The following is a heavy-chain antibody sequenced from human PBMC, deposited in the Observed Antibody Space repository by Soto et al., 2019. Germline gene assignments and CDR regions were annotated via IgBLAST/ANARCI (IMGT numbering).Heavy chain of an antibody. CDR1: GFTVSDYA. D-gene: IGHD6-19*01. V-gene: IGHV3-30*03. Sequence: VQLVESGGGVVQPGRSLRLSCAASGFTVSDYAMHWVRQAPGKGLEWVAVVSHDGRNTHYADSVKGRFTISRDSSKYRVSREMTRLRAEATAAYYCARGGRPWLVTSDSDFWGQGARVTVSS. CDR2: VSHDGRNT. CDR3: ARGGRPWLVTSDSDF. J-gene: IGHJ4*02.